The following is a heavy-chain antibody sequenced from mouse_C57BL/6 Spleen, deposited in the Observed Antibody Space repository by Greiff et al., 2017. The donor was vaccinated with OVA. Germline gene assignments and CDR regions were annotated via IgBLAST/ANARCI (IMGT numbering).Heavy chain of an antibody. V-gene: IGHV1-69*01. CDR3: ARSRVLTGDFDY. CDR2: IDPSDSYT. D-gene: IGHD4-1*01. CDR1: GYTFTSYW. Sequence: VQLQESGAELVMPGASVKLSCKASGYTFTSYWMHWVKQRPGQGLEWIGEIDPSDSYTHYNQKFKGKSTLTVDKSSSTAYMQLSSLTSEDAAVYYWARSRVLTGDFDYWGQGTTLTVSS. J-gene: IGHJ2*01.